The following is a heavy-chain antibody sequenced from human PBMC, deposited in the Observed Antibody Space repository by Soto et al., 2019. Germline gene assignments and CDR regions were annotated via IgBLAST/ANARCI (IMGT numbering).Heavy chain of an antibody. Sequence: QVQLVESGGGVVQPGRSLRLSCAASGFTFSSYAMHWVRQAPGKGLGWVAVISYDGSNKYYADSVKGRFTISRDNSKNTLYLQMNSLRAEDTAVYYCARGYCSGGSCPDDAFDIWGQGTMVTVSS. CDR1: GFTFSSYA. CDR3: ARGYCSGGSCPDDAFDI. V-gene: IGHV3-30-3*01. CDR2: ISYDGSNK. D-gene: IGHD2-15*01. J-gene: IGHJ3*02.